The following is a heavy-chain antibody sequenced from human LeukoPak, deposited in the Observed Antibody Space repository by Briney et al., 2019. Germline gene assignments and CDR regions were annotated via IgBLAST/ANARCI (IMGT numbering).Heavy chain of an antibody. D-gene: IGHD1-26*01. V-gene: IGHV1-69*13. J-gene: IGHJ5*02. CDR1: GGPFSSYA. CDR2: IIPIFGTA. CDR3: ARVRVGLNWFDP. Sequence: GAPVKVSCKASGGPFSSYAISWVRQAPGQGLEWMGGIIPIFGTANYAQKFQGRVTITADESTSTAYMELSSLRSEDTAVYYCARVRVGLNWFDPWGQGTLVTVSS.